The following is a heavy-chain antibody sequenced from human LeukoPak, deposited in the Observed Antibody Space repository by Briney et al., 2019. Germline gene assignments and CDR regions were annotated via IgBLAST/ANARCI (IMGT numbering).Heavy chain of an antibody. CDR3: ARDGEVPADDAFDL. J-gene: IGHJ3*01. V-gene: IGHV4-30-2*01. CDR1: GGSISSGNYY. Sequence: SETLSLTCTVSGGSISSGNYYWSWIRQPPGKGLEWIAYIYHTGTAYYNPSLKSRVSISVDRSKNQISLRLNSVTAADTAVYYCARDGEVPADDAFDLWGQGTMVTVSS. D-gene: IGHD3-16*01. CDR2: IYHTGTA.